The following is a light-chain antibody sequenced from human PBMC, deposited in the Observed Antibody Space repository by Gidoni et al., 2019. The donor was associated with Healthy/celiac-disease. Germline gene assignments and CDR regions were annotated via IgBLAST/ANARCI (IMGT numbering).Light chain of an antibody. CDR3: QQYGSSPYT. CDR2: GAS. J-gene: IGKJ2*01. V-gene: IGKV3-20*01. Sequence: EIVLTQPPGTLSLSPGERATLSCRASQSVSSSYLAWYQQKPGQAPRLLIYGASSRATGIPDRFSGSGSGTDFPLTISRLEPEDFAVYYCQQYGSSPYTFGQGTKLEIK. CDR1: QSVSSSY.